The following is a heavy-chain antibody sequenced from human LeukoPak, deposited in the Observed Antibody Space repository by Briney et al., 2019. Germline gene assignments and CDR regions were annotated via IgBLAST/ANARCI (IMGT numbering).Heavy chain of an antibody. Sequence: PGGSLRLSCAASGFTFSSYSMNWVRQAPGKGLEWVSSISSSSSYIYYADSVKGRFTNSRDNAKNSLYLQMNSLRAEDTAVYYCARVGSSGWYYFDYWGQGTLVTVSS. CDR1: GFTFSSYS. CDR2: ISSSSSYI. V-gene: IGHV3-21*01. D-gene: IGHD6-19*01. J-gene: IGHJ4*02. CDR3: ARVGSSGWYYFDY.